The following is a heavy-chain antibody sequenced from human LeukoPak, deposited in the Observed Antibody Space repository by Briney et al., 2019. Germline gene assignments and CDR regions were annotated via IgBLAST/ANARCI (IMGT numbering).Heavy chain of an antibody. Sequence: GGSLRLSCAVSGITLSNYGMSWVRQAPGRGLAWVAGISDTGGRTNYADSVKGRFTISRDNPKNTLYLQMNSLRPEDTAVYFCAKRGVVIRVILVGFHKEAYYFDSWGQGALVTVSS. CDR1: GITLSNYG. J-gene: IGHJ4*02. CDR2: ISDTGGRT. CDR3: AKRGVVIRVILVGFHKEAYYFDS. V-gene: IGHV3-23*01. D-gene: IGHD3-22*01.